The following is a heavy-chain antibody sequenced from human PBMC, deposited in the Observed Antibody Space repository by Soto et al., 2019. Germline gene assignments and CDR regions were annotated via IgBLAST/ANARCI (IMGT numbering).Heavy chain of an antibody. CDR1: GYTFTSYG. CDR3: ARIPRIAAAGTPYYYYMDV. D-gene: IGHD6-13*01. Sequence: ASVQVSCKASGYTFTSYGISWVRQAPGQGLEWMGWISAYNGNTNYAQKLQGRVTMTTDTSTSTAYMELRSLRSDDTAVYYCARIPRIAAAGTPYYYYMDVWGKGTTVTVSS. V-gene: IGHV1-18*01. J-gene: IGHJ6*03. CDR2: ISAYNGNT.